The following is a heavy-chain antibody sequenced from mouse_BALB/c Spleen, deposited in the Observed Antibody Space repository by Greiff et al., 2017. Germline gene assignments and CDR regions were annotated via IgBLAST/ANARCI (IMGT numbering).Heavy chain of an antibody. D-gene: IGHD2-14*01. CDR1: GFNIKDYY. CDR2: IDPENGDT. V-gene: IGHV14-4*02. Sequence: EVKLQESGAELVRSGASVKLSCTASGFNIKDYYMHWVKQRPEQGLEWIGWIDPENGDTEYAPKFQGKATMTADTSSNTDYLQLSSLTSEDTAVYYCNAGTPFAYWGQGTLVTVSA. J-gene: IGHJ3*01. CDR3: NAGTPFAY.